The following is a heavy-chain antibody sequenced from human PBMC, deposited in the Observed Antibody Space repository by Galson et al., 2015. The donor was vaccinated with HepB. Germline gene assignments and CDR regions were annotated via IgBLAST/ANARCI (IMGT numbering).Heavy chain of an antibody. CDR2: IRSKANSYAT. D-gene: IGHD3-22*01. CDR1: GFTFSGSA. Sequence: SLRLSCAASGFTFSGSAMHWARQASGKGLEWVGRIRSKANSYATAYAASVKGRFTISRDDSKNTAYLQMNSLKTEDTAVYYCTRHGYYYDSSGYFPIDYWGQGTLVTVSS. V-gene: IGHV3-73*01. J-gene: IGHJ4*02. CDR3: TRHGYYYDSSGYFPIDY.